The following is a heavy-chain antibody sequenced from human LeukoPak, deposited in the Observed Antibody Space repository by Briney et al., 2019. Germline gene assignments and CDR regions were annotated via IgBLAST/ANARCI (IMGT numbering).Heavy chain of an antibody. CDR3: ARVVTAPSYHLLYRRWFDP. CDR1: GYTFTSYG. J-gene: IGHJ5*02. Sequence: VASVKVSCKASGYTFTSYGINWVRQAPGQGLEWMGWITAYNGNTNYAQKLQGRVTMTTDTSTSTAYMELRSLRSDDTAVYYCARVVTAPSYHLLYRRWFDPWGQGTLVTVSS. CDR2: ITAYNGNT. V-gene: IGHV1-18*01. D-gene: IGHD2-2*02.